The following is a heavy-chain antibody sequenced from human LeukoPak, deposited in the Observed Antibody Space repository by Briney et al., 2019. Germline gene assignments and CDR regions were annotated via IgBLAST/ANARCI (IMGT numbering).Heavy chain of an antibody. J-gene: IGHJ4*02. CDR2: IYDSGST. CDR1: GGSISSSGYN. Sequence: SETLSLTCTVSGGSISSSGYNWGWIRQPPGKGLEWIGSIYDSGSTYYNPSLKSRVTITVDTSKNQFSLKLNSVTAADTAVYYCARLGVVVAATQIDHWGQGTLVTVSS. D-gene: IGHD2-15*01. CDR3: ARLGVVVAATQIDH. V-gene: IGHV4-39*01.